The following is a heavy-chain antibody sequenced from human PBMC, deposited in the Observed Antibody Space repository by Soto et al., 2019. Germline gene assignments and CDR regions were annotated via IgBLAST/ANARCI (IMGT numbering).Heavy chain of an antibody. D-gene: IGHD2-2*01. CDR3: ARCYESSCLYLPLLDY. CDR2: ISHSGST. CDR1: SGSFSGYY. Sequence: QVQLQQWGAGLLKPSETLFLRCVVNSGSFSGYYWTWIRQTPGKGLEWIGEISHSGSTNYNPSLMSRVTISVDTSNKQFSLILSSVTASDTVLYFCARCYESSCLYLPLLDYLGQATLVTVSS. V-gene: IGHV4-34*01. J-gene: IGHJ4*02.